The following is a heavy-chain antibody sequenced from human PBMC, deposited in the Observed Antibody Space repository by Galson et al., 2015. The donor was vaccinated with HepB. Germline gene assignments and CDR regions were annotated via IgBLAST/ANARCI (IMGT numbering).Heavy chain of an antibody. CDR3: ARQMGWEPVDAFDI. V-gene: IGHV1-69*06. D-gene: IGHD1-26*01. J-gene: IGHJ3*02. CDR1: GGTFSSYA. CDR2: IIPIFGTA. Sequence: SVKVSCKASGGTFSSYAISWVRQAPGQGLEWMGGIIPIFGTANYAQKFQGRVTITADKSTSTAYMELSSLRSEDTAVYYCARQMGWEPVDAFDIWGQGTMVTVSS.